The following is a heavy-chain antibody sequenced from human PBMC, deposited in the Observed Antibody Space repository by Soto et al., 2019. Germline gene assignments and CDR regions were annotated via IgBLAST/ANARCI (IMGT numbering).Heavy chain of an antibody. V-gene: IGHV1-46*03. D-gene: IGHD3-3*01. CDR3: ARTRTDFWSGYYYFDY. CDR2: INPSGGST. CDR1: GYSLTSSY. Sequence: DSVKVSCRASGYSLTSSYMHWVRQAPGQGLEWMGIINPSGGSTSYAQKFQGRVTMTRATSTSTVYMELSSLRSEDTAVYYCARTRTDFWSGYYYFDYWGQGTLVTVSS. J-gene: IGHJ4*02.